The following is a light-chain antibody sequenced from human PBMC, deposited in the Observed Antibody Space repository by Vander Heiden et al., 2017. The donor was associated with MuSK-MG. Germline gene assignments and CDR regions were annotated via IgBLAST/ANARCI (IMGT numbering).Light chain of an antibody. CDR2: GAS. V-gene: IGKV1-39*01. Sequence: DIQMTQSPSSLSASVGDRVTITCRASQNIRTCLNWYQQKAGQAPKLLVSGASNLQTGVPSRFTGRGSGTEFTLTISSLQPEDFATYSCQQSYRAPGLTFGGGTRLEMK. CDR1: QNIRTC. J-gene: IGKJ4*01. CDR3: QQSYRAPGLT.